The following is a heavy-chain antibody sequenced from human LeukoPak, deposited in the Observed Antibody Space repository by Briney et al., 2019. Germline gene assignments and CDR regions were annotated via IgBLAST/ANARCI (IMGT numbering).Heavy chain of an antibody. CDR2: INPNSGGT. V-gene: IGHV1-2*02. CDR3: ARGSPRRYCSGGSCYLGY. J-gene: IGHJ4*02. D-gene: IGHD2-15*01. CDR1: GYTFTGYY. Sequence: ASVKVSCKASGYTFTGYYMHWVRQAPGQGLEWMGWINPNSGGTNYAQKFQGRVTMTRDTSISTAYMELSRLRSDDTAVYYCARGSPRRYCSGGSCYLGYWGQGTLVTVSS.